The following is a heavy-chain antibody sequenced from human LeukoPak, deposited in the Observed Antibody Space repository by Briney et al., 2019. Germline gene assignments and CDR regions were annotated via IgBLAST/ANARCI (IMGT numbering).Heavy chain of an antibody. V-gene: IGHV1-2*02. CDR1: GYTFTGYY. D-gene: IGHD5-18*01. CDR2: INPNSGGT. Sequence: GASVKVSCKASGYTFTGYYMHWVRQAPGQGLEWMGWINPNSGGTNYAQKLQGRVTMTTDTSTSTAYMELRSLRSDDTAVYYCARGKSRWLQPWDYWGQGTLVTVSS. CDR3: ARGKSRWLQPWDY. J-gene: IGHJ4*02.